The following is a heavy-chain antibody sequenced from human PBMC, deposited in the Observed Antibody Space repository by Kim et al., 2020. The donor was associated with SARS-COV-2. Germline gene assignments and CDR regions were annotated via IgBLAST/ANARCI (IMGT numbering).Heavy chain of an antibody. V-gene: IGHV4-61*02. D-gene: IGHD2-15*01. Sequence: SETLSLTCTVSGGSISSGSYYWSWIRQPAGKGLEWIGRIYTSGSTNYNPSLKSRVTISVDTSKNQFSLKLSSVTAADTAVYYCARDDSLHADVWGQGTTVTVSS. CDR2: IYTSGST. CDR3: ARDDSLHADV. J-gene: IGHJ6*02. CDR1: GGSISSGSYY.